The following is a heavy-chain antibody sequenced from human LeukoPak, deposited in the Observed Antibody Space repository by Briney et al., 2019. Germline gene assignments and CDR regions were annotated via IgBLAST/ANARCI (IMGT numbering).Heavy chain of an antibody. D-gene: IGHD6-13*01. CDR1: GGTFSSYA. Sequence: SVKVSCKASGGTFSSYAISWVRQAPGQGLEWMGGIIPIFGTVNYAQKFQGRVTITADESTSTAYMELSSLRSEDTAVHYCARDRGIAAAGTIWFDYWGQGTLVTVSS. CDR2: IIPIFGTV. V-gene: IGHV1-69*13. J-gene: IGHJ4*02. CDR3: ARDRGIAAAGTIWFDY.